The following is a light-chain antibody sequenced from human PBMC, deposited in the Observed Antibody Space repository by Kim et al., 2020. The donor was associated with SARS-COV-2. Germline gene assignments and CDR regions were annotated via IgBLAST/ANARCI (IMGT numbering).Light chain of an antibody. CDR1: QSVSLS. CDR3: QQRSNWPLT. Sequence: SSPGYRATLSCSACQSVSLSLAWYQQKPGQAPRLLIYDASNRATGIPARFSGSGSGTDFTLTISSLEPEDFAVYYCQQRSNWPLTFGGGTKVDIK. V-gene: IGKV3-11*01. J-gene: IGKJ4*01. CDR2: DAS.